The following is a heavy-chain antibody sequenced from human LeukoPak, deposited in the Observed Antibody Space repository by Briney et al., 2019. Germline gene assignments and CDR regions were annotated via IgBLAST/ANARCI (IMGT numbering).Heavy chain of an antibody. Sequence: SETLSLTCALYGASFSRYYRSCVRQPPGKGLEWIGEINHSGSTNYNPSLKSRVTISVDTSKNQFSLKLSSVTAADTAVYYFACGGPNLAGYYYLDVWGKGTTVTVSS. CDR2: INHSGST. V-gene: IGHV4-34*01. CDR1: GASFSRYY. CDR3: ACGGPNLAGYYYLDV. J-gene: IGHJ6*03.